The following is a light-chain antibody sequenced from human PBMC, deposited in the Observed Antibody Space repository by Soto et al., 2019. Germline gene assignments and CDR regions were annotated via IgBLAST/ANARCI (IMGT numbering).Light chain of an antibody. CDR2: GAS. CDR1: QSVSSSY. Sequence: EIVLTQSPGTLSLSPGERATLSCRASQSVSSSYLAWYQQKPGQAPRLLIYGASSRATGIPDRFSGSGSGTDFTLTISRLEPEDFAVYFCQQYVGSLTFGPGTKVDIK. CDR3: QQYVGSLT. V-gene: IGKV3-20*01. J-gene: IGKJ3*01.